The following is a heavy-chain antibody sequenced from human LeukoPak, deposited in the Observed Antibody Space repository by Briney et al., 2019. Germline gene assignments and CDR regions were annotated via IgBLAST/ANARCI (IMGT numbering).Heavy chain of an antibody. CDR2: ISSSSSNI. J-gene: IGHJ3*02. Sequence: GGSLRLSCAASGFTFSSYSMNWVRQAPGKGLEWVSSISSSSSNIYYADSVKGRFTMSRDNAKNSLYLQMNSLRAEDTAVYYCARVLAYCGGDCYFSAAVAFDIWGQGTMVTVSS. CDR1: GFTFSSYS. V-gene: IGHV3-21*01. CDR3: ARVLAYCGGDCYFSAAVAFDI. D-gene: IGHD2-21*02.